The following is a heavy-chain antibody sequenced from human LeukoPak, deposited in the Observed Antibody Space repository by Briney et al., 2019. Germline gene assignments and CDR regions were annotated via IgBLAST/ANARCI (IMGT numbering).Heavy chain of an antibody. J-gene: IGHJ4*02. CDR3: ARDPSDAIVDFDY. V-gene: IGHV1-2*02. Sequence: GASVKVSCKASGYTVTDYYMHWVRQAPGQGLEWMGWINANSGGTNYAQTFQGRVTMTRDTSISTAYMELSSLRSDDTAVYYCARDPSDAIVDFDYWSQGTLVTVSS. CDR2: INANSGGT. D-gene: IGHD5-18*01. CDR1: GYTVTDYY.